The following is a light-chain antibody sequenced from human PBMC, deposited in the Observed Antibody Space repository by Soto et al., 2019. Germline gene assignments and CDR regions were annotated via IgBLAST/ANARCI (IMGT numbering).Light chain of an antibody. J-gene: IGKJ1*01. CDR2: AAF. Sequence: DIQMTQSPSSMSASVGDRVTITCRASQSITTYLNWYQQKPGKAPKLLISAAFRLQTGVPSRFSGSRSGADFTLTIRGLQPEDFATYYCQQSYRSPPTFGQGTKVEV. V-gene: IGKV1-39*01. CDR1: QSITTY. CDR3: QQSYRSPPT.